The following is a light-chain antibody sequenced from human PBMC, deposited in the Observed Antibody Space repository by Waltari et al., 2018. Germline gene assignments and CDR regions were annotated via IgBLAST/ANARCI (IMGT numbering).Light chain of an antibody. CDR1: SSNLGSNF. CDR2: KNN. J-gene: IGLJ2*01. CDR3: TAWDDSLTGVL. Sequence: QAVLTQPPSASGTPGQRVSISCSGGSSNLGSNFVYWYQQLPGMAPNLPIYKNNQRPSGVPDRFSGSKSGTSASLVISGLRSEDEAHYYCTAWDDSLTGVLFGEGTKLTV. V-gene: IGLV1-47*01.